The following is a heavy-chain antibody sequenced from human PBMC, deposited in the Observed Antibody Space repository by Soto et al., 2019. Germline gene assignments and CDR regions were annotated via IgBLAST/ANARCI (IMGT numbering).Heavy chain of an antibody. V-gene: IGHV1-8*01. CDR1: GYTFSSYD. D-gene: IGHD3-9*01. CDR3: ARGRELRYFDWLLSGGNWFDP. J-gene: IGHJ5*02. CDR2: MNPNSGNT. Sequence: ASVKVSCGAAGYTFSSYDINWVRQATGQGLEWMGWMNPNSGNTGYAQKFQGRVTMTRNTSISTAYMELSSLRSEDTAVYYCARGRELRYFDWLLSGGNWFDPWGQGTLVTVSS.